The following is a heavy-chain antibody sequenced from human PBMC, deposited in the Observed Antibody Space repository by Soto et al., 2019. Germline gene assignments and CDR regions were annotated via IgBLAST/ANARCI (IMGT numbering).Heavy chain of an antibody. CDR2: ISGSGTDT. D-gene: IGHD3-10*01. CDR3: AKDLLSSYYYGMDA. Sequence: EVQLLESGGGLVQPGGSLRLSCAASGFMFGSYAMSWVRQAPGKGLEWVSGISGSGTDTYYADAVKGRVTISRDNAKNTLYLQMNGQRAEDTAIYYCAKDLLSSYYYGMDAWGQGTTVTVSS. CDR1: GFMFGSYA. V-gene: IGHV3-23*01. J-gene: IGHJ6*02.